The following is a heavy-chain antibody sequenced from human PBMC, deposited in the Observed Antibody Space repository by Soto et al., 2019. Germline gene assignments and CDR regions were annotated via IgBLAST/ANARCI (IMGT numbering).Heavy chain of an antibody. D-gene: IGHD4-17*01. CDR1: NGSISSRSSY. CDR2: IYYIGNT. CDR3: GGQDYGAKGYYFEN. V-gene: IGHV4-39*01. Sequence: QLQLQESGSGLVKPSETLSLTCIVSNGSISSRSSYWGWLRQTPGKGLEWIGSIYYIGNTYYNPSLTSRVTISIDTSKTQFPLKVNSVTAADTAVYFCGGQDYGAKGYYFENWGQGALVTVSS. J-gene: IGHJ4*02.